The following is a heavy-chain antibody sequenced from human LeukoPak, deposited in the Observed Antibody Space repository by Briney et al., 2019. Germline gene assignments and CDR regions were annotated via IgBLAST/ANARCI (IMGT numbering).Heavy chain of an antibody. CDR1: GVSISSYY. CDR2: IYYSGNT. D-gene: IGHD6-19*01. V-gene: IGHV4-59*01. CDR3: ARIWYGSAWPTFDF. Sequence: SETLSLTCTVSGVSISSYYWSWIRQSPGKGLEWIGYIYYSGNTDSNPSLKSRVTISIDTSRNQFSLKLNNVTAADTAVYYCARIWYGSAWPTFDFWGQGTLVTVSS. J-gene: IGHJ4*02.